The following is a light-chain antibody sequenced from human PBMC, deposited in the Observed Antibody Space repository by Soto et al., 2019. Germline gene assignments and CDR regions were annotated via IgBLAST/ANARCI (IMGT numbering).Light chain of an antibody. J-gene: IGLJ3*02. Sequence: QSVLTQPPSVSGAPGQRVTISCTGSSSNIGAGYDVHWYQQLPGTAPKLLIYGNSNRPSGVPDRFSGSKSGTSASRAITGLQAEDEADYYCQSYDISLSGSVFGGGTKLTVL. V-gene: IGLV1-40*01. CDR1: SSNIGAGYD. CDR3: QSYDISLSGSV. CDR2: GNS.